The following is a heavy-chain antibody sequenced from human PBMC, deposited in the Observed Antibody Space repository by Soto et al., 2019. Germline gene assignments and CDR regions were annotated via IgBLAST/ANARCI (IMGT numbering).Heavy chain of an antibody. D-gene: IGHD1-26*01. CDR3: ARLGIGWEFPFDY. CDR2: IYHSGST. CDR1: GGSVCNGAYS. Sequence: QVQLQESGPGLVKPSETLSLTCLVSGGSVCNGAYSWSWIRQPPGEGLEWIGYIYHSGSTYYNPSLKSRVTISADTSANQFSLKVSSVTAADTAVYYCARLGIGWEFPFDYWGQGTLVNVSS. V-gene: IGHV4-61*08. J-gene: IGHJ4*02.